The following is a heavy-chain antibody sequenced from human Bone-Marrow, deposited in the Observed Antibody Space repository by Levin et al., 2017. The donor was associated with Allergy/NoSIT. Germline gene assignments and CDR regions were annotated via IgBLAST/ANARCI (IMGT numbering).Heavy chain of an antibody. CDR3: ARGNVKLYDFWSGYWDEYYYYGMDV. CDR2: MNPNSGNT. D-gene: IGHD3-3*01. CDR1: GYTFTSYD. Sequence: PGESLKISCKASGYTFTSYDINWVRQATGQGLEWMGWMNPNSGNTGYAQKFQGRVTMTRNTSISTAYMELSSLRSEDTVVYYCARGNVKLYDFWSGYWDEYYYYGMDVWGQGTTVTVSS. V-gene: IGHV1-8*01. J-gene: IGHJ6*02.